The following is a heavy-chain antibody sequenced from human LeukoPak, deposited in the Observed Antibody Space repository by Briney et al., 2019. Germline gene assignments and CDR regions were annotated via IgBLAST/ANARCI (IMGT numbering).Heavy chain of an antibody. J-gene: IGHJ4*02. CDR1: GFIFSAFG. Sequence: PGVSLRLSCAASGFIFSAFGMTWVRQPPGKGLEWASAINSGGGVTYYADSVKGRFTISRDNSENTLFLQMDSLRAEDTAVYFCASSMGFWNAEFTSITDWGQGTQVTVSS. CDR3: ASSMGFWNAEFTSITD. D-gene: IGHD1-1*01. CDR2: INSGGGVT. V-gene: IGHV3-23*01.